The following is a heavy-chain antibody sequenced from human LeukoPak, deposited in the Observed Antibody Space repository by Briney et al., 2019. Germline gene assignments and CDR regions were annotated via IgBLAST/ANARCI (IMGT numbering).Heavy chain of an antibody. Sequence: GGSLRLSCAASGFTFSAYWMSGVRQAPGKGLEWVASIKQDGSEKDYVDSVKGRFTISRDNAKNSLYLQMNSLRVEDTAVYYCARASAVACTRAFWGQGTLVTVSS. CDR1: GFTFSAYW. CDR2: IKQDGSEK. J-gene: IGHJ4*02. V-gene: IGHV3-7*01. CDR3: ARASAVACTRAF. D-gene: IGHD6-19*01.